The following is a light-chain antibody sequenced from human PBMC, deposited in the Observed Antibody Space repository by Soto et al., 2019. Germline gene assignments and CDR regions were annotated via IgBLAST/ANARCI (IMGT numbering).Light chain of an antibody. CDR1: QGLARW. CDR2: AAS. J-gene: IGKJ4*01. CDR3: QHYDSYSDA. Sequence: DSQTALAPCSVSASVGDRVTITCRASQGLARWLAWYQQKPGKAPRLLIYAASSLESGVPSRFSGSASGTDFTLTISSLQPEDFAAYYCQHYDSYSDAFGEGTKVDIK. V-gene: IGKV1D-16*01.